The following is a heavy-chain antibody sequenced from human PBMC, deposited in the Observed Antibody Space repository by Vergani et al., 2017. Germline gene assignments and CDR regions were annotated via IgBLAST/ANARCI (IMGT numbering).Heavy chain of an antibody. CDR3: ANNVRFLDGLLPGSN. Sequence: EVQLLESGGGLVQPGGSLRLSCAASGFPFGSYAMSWVRQAPGKGLEWVSAISGSGGSTYYADSVKGRFTSSRENSKNTLYLQMNSLRAEDTAVYYCANNVRFLDGLLPGSNWGQGTLVTVSS. CDR2: ISGSGGST. V-gene: IGHV3-23*01. J-gene: IGHJ4*02. D-gene: IGHD3-3*01. CDR1: GFPFGSYA.